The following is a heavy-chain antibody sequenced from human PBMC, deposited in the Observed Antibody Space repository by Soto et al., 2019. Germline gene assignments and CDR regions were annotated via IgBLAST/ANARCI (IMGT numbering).Heavy chain of an antibody. CDR3: AHRPGSSSWLDAFDI. CDR1: GFSLSNARMG. V-gene: IGHV2-26*01. CDR2: IFSNDEK. J-gene: IGHJ3*02. D-gene: IGHD6-13*01. Sequence: SGPTLVNPTETLTLTCTVSGFSLSNARMGVSWIRQPPGKALEWLAHIFSNDEKSYSTSLKSRLTISKDTSKSQVVLTMTNMDPVDTATYYCAHRPGSSSWLDAFDIWGQGTMVTV.